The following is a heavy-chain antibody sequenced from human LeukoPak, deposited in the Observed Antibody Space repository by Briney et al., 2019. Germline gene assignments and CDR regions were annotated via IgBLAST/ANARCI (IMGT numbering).Heavy chain of an antibody. CDR1: GYSFTSYW. J-gene: IGHJ4*02. CDR2: IYPGDSDT. CDR3: ARRKAYYYDSSGYYYFDY. Sequence: GESLKISCKGSGYSFTSYWIGWVRQMPGKGLEWMGIIYPGDSDTRCSPSFQGQVTISADKSISTAYLQWSSLKASDTAMYYCARRKAYYYDSSGYYYFDYWGQGTLVTVSS. V-gene: IGHV5-51*01. D-gene: IGHD3-22*01.